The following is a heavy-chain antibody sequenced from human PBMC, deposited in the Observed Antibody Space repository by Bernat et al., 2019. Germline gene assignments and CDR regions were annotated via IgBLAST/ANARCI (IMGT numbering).Heavy chain of an antibody. J-gene: IGHJ6*03. V-gene: IGHV3-33*01. CDR2: IWYDGSNK. CDR1: GFTFSSYG. D-gene: IGHD3-3*01. Sequence: QVQLVESGGGVVQPGRSLRLSCAASGFTFSSYGMHWVRQAPGKGLEWVAVIWYDGSNKDNADSVKGRFTISRDNSKNTLYLQMNSLRAEDTAVYYCARDSRFSGVYYMDVWGKGTTVTVSS. CDR3: ARDSRFSGVYYMDV.